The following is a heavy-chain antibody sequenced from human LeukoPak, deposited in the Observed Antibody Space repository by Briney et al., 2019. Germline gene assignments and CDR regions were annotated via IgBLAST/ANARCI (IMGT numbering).Heavy chain of an antibody. CDR3: AKGSLGHCSGSTCYPLDY. Sequence: PGGSLRLSCAASGFTFSSYWMHWVRRAPGKRLEWVSAISGSDAGTYHADSVKGRFTISRDNSKSTLYLLMNSLRAEDTAVYYCAKGSLGHCSGSTCYPLDYWGQGTLVTVSS. CDR1: GFTFSSYW. J-gene: IGHJ4*02. D-gene: IGHD2-2*03. V-gene: IGHV3-23*01. CDR2: ISGSDAGT.